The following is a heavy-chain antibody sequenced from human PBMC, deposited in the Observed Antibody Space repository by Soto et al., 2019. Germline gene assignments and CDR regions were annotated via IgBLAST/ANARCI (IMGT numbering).Heavy chain of an antibody. CDR1: VFTFSNFG. CDR2: ISADGSDK. D-gene: IGHD3-3*01. V-gene: IGHV3-30*18. Sequence: QVQLVESGGGVVQPGRSLRLSCAASVFTFSNFGMHWVRQAPGKGLEWVAAISADGSDKYFSDSVKGRFTISRDNSKNTLFLQMNSLRVEDTAVYYCTKGSEVARQELDYWGQGTLVTVSS. J-gene: IGHJ4*02. CDR3: TKGSEVARQELDY.